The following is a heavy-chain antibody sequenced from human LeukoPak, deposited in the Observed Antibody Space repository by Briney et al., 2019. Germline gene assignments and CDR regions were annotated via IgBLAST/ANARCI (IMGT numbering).Heavy chain of an antibody. CDR1: AFTFSEYA. V-gene: IGHV3-23*01. CDR3: VKDAVERNGVFDSFDI. CDR2: IGGGGDDT. D-gene: IGHD2-8*01. J-gene: IGHJ3*02. Sequence: GGSLRLSCAASAFTFSEYAMNWVRQAPGKGLEWVSHIGGGGDDTEYADSVKGHFTVSRDNSKNMIYLQMNSLRAEDTAVYYCVKDAVERNGVFDSFDIWGQGAMVIVSS.